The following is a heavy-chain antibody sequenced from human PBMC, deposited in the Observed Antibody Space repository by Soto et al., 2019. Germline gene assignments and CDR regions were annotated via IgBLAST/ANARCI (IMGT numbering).Heavy chain of an antibody. J-gene: IGHJ6*02. V-gene: IGHV3-30-3*01. CDR1: GFTFSSYA. Sequence: PGGSLRLSCAASGFTFSSYAMHWVRQAPGKGLEWVAVISYDGSNKYYADSVKGRFTISRDNSKNTLYLQMNSLRAEDTAVYYCARDPEGSGLDVWGQGTTVTVSS. CDR2: ISYDGSNK. CDR3: ARDPEGSGLDV.